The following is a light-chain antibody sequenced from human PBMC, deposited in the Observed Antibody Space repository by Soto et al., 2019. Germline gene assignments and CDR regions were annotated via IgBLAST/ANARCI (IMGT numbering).Light chain of an antibody. V-gene: IGLV2-14*01. CDR2: EVS. CDR3: SSYTSSRFYV. CDR1: SSDVGGYNY. J-gene: IGLJ1*01. Sequence: QSALTQPASVSGSPGQSITISCTGTSSDVGGYNYVSWYQQHPGKAPKLMIYEVSNRPSGVSNRFSGSKSGNTASLTISGLQAEDEADYYCSSYTSSRFYVFGTGPKLSVL.